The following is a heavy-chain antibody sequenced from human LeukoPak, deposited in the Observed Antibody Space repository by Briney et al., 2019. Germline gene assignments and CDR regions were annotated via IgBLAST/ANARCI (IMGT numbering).Heavy chain of an antibody. D-gene: IGHD3-10*01. CDR3: ARGFGVDRGRRKSNYYYYGMDV. CDR1: GFTFSDYY. J-gene: IGHJ6*02. CDR2: ISSSGSTI. V-gene: IGHV3-11*01. Sequence: SGGSLRLSCAASGFTFSDYYMSWIRQAPGKGLEWVSYISSSGSTIYYADSVKGRFTISRDNAKNSLYLQMNSLRAEDTAVYYCARGFGVDRGRRKSNYYYYGMDVWGQGTTVTVSS.